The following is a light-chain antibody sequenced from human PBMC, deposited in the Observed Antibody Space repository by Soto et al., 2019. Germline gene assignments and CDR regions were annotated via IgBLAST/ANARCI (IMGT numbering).Light chain of an antibody. V-gene: IGKV3-20*01. Sequence: EVVLTQSPDTLSLSPGERATLYCRASQSISSDYLVWYQQKPGQAPRLLIYGASSRATGIPDRFSGSGSGTDFTLTINRLEPEDFAVYYCQHYGNSPPSVTFGPGTKVDIK. CDR2: GAS. J-gene: IGKJ3*01. CDR1: QSISSDY. CDR3: QHYGNSPPSVT.